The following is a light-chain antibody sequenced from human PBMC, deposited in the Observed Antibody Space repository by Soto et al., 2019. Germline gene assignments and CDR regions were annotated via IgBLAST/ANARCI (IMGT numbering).Light chain of an antibody. J-gene: IGLJ1*01. CDR1: SSDVGGYNY. CDR2: DVN. CDR3: SSFTDSSTFV. V-gene: IGLV2-14*03. Sequence: QSVLTQPASVSGSPGQSITISCTGTSSDVGGYNYVSWYQQHPGKAPKLMIYDVNNRPSGVSNRFSGSKSANTASLTISGLQAEDEADFYCSSFTDSSTFVFGTGTKVTVL.